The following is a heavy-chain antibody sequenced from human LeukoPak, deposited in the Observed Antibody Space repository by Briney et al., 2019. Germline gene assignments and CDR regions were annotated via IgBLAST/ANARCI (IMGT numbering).Heavy chain of an antibody. Sequence: SETLSLTCTVSGASFEHYFWSWIRQPPGRGLEWIGYVYYSGSTDYSPSLKSRLTISADTSKNQFSLRLNSVTAADTAVYYCASHRRSHGSEYWGQGALVTVSS. D-gene: IGHD3-10*01. CDR2: VYYSGST. J-gene: IGHJ4*02. CDR1: GASFEHYF. V-gene: IGHV4-59*01. CDR3: ASHRRSHGSEY.